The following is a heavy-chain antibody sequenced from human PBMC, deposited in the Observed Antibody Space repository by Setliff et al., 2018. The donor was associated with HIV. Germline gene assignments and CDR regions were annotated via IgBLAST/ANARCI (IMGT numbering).Heavy chain of an antibody. CDR2: FYYTGST. CDR3: ARHTVFVRYFDH. V-gene: IGHV4-59*11. D-gene: IGHD2-2*02. CDR1: AASIRSHY. J-gene: IGHJ4*02. Sequence: PSETLSLTCTVSAASIRSHYWSWIRQSPGKGLEWIGNFYYTGSTDYNPSFKSRVTISLDKSKNQISLNLSSATAADTAVYYCARHTVFVRYFDHWGQGMLVTVSS.